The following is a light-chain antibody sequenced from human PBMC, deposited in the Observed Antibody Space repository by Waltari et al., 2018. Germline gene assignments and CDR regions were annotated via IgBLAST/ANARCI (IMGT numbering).Light chain of an antibody. J-gene: IGKJ1*01. CDR3: QMYVRLPVT. CDR2: DTS. Sequence: EIVLTQSPGTLALSPGERATLSCRASQSVGRALAWYQQKPGQAPRLLIYDTSTRATGISDKFSGSGSGTDFSLTISRVEPEDFAVYFCQMYVRLPVTFGQGTKVEVK. V-gene: IGKV3-20*01. CDR1: QSVGRA.